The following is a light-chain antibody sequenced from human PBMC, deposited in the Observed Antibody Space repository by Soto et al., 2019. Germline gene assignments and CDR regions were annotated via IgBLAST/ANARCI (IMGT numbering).Light chain of an antibody. V-gene: IGKV3-15*01. CDR1: QSVSSN. CDR3: QQYNNWPDT. Sequence: EMVLTQSPVPLSLSPGARATLSCRASQSVSSNLAWYQQKPGQAPRLLIYGASTRATGIPARFSGSGSGTEFTLTISSLQSEDFAVYYCQQYNNWPDTFGHGTMVDIK. J-gene: IGKJ1*01. CDR2: GAS.